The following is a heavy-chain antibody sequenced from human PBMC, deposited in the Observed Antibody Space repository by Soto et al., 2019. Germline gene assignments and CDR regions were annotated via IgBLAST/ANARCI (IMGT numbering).Heavy chain of an antibody. Sequence: QVQLQESGPGLVKPSETLSLTCTVSGLSISSYYWSWIRQPTGKGLEWIGYIYYSGITNYNPSLKRRDTKSVITFKSQWLLKPISVTSADTPVYYCAKSNRTYRMDVWGQGTTVTVSS. CDR1: GLSISSYY. CDR2: IYYSGIT. J-gene: IGHJ6*02. CDR3: AKSNRTYRMDV. V-gene: IGHV4-59*08.